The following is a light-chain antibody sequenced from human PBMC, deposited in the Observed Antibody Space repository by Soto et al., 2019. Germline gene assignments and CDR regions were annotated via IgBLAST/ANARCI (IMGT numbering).Light chain of an antibody. Sequence: QPVLTQLPSVSGAPGQRVTISCTGSSSNIAACYDVHWYQQLPGTAPKLLIYGNSNRPSGVPDRFSGSKSGTTTSLAITGLQAEDEADYYCQSYDSSLSVLFGGGTKVTVL. V-gene: IGLV1-40*01. J-gene: IGLJ2*01. CDR1: SSNIAACYD. CDR2: GNS. CDR3: QSYDSSLSVL.